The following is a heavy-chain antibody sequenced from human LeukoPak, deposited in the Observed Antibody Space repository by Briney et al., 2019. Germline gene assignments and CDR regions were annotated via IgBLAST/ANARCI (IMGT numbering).Heavy chain of an antibody. J-gene: IGHJ4*02. CDR2: ISGSGGSI. Sequence: PGGSLRLSCAASGFTFSSYAMSWVRQAPGKGLEWVSAISGSGGSIYYADSVKGRFTISRDNSKNTLYLQMNSLRAEDTAVYYCAKVYSGSYTTYYFDYWGQGTLVTVSS. D-gene: IGHD1-26*01. CDR1: GFTFSSYA. CDR3: AKVYSGSYTTYYFDY. V-gene: IGHV3-23*01.